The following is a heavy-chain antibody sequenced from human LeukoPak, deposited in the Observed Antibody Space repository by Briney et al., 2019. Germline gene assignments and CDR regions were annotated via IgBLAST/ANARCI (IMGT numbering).Heavy chain of an antibody. CDR3: ARDGRRQWLR. Sequence: SSETLSLTCTVSGYSISSGYYWGWIRQPPGKGLEWIGSIYHSGSTYYNPSLKSRVTISVDTSKNQFSLKLSSVTAADTAVYYCARDGRRQWLRWGQGTMVTVSS. D-gene: IGHD6-19*01. V-gene: IGHV4-38-2*02. CDR1: GYSISSGYY. J-gene: IGHJ3*01. CDR2: IYHSGST.